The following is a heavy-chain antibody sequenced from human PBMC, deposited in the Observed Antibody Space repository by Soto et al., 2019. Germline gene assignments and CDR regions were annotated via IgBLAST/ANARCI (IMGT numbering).Heavy chain of an antibody. D-gene: IGHD5-18*01. CDR2: IYHSGST. CDR1: GGSISSGGYS. CDR3: ARSTAMARRDYYGMDV. V-gene: IGHV4-30-2*01. J-gene: IGHJ6*02. Sequence: QLQLQESGSGLVKPSQTLSLTCAVSGGSISSGGYSWSWIRQPPGKGLEWIGYIYHSGSTYYNPSLKSRVTISVDRSKNQFSLKLSSVTAADTAVYYCARSTAMARRDYYGMDVWGQGTTVTVSS.